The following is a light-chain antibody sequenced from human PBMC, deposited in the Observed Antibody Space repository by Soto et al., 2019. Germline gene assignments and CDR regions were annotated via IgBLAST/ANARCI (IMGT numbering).Light chain of an antibody. V-gene: IGLV2-14*03. CDR3: SSYGASSTL. CDR2: DVS. Sequence: QSALTQPASVSGSPGQSITIPCTGSSSDIGLYNHVSWYQQYPGKAPKLLIYDVSYRPSGISDRFSGSKSGNTASLTISGLQPEDEADYYCSSYGASSTLFGGGTKLTVL. CDR1: SSDIGLYNH. J-gene: IGLJ2*01.